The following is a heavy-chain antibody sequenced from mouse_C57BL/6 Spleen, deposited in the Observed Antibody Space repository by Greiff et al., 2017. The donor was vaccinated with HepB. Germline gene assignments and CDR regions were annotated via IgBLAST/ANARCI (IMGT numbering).Heavy chain of an antibody. J-gene: IGHJ2*01. Sequence: QVQLQQPGAELVKPGASVKLSCKASGYTFTSYWMHWVKQRPGQGLEWIGEIDPSDSYTNYNQKFKGKSTLTVDKSSSTAYMQLSSLTSEDSAVYYCARWGFYYGSSFDYWGQGTTLTVSS. V-gene: IGHV1-69*01. CDR3: ARWGFYYGSSFDY. CDR2: IDPSDSYT. D-gene: IGHD1-1*01. CDR1: GYTFTSYW.